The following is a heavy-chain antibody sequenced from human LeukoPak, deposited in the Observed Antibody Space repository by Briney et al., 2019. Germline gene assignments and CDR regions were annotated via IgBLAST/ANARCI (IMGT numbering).Heavy chain of an antibody. Sequence: SETLSLTCTVSGDPISSYSHYSNYKWTWIRQPPGKGLEWIGYVYYSGSINYNPSLKSRVTISVDTSNNQFSLKLTSVTAADTAVYYCAREYSGFDYWGQGTLVTVSS. CDR3: AREYSGFDY. CDR1: GDPISSYSHY. V-gene: IGHV4-61*01. J-gene: IGHJ4*02. CDR2: VYYSGSI. D-gene: IGHD5-12*01.